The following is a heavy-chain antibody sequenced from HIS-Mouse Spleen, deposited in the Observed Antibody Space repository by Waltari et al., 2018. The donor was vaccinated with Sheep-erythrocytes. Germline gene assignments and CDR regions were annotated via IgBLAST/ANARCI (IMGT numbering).Heavy chain of an antibody. CDR1: GCTFSSYG. CDR2: ISYDGSNK. CDR3: AKDRGGNSAFDI. Sequence: QVQLVESGGGVVQPGRSLRLSCSASGCTFSSYGMHWVRQAPGKGLEWVAVISYDGSNKYYADSVKGRFTISRDNSKNTLYLQMNSLRAEDTAVYYCAKDRGGNSAFDIWGQGTMVTVSS. D-gene: IGHD2-15*01. V-gene: IGHV3-30*18. J-gene: IGHJ3*02.